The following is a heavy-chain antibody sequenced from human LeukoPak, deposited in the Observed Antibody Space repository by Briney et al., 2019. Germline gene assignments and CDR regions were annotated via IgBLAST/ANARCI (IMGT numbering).Heavy chain of an antibody. D-gene: IGHD6-6*01. Sequence: SETLSLTCTVSGYFISSGYYWGWIRQPPGKGLQWIGSIHHSGSTYYNPSLKSRVTISVDTSKNQFSLKLSSVTAADTAVYYCVRSSSSIFDYWGQGTLVTVSS. CDR1: GYFISSGYY. J-gene: IGHJ4*02. V-gene: IGHV4-38-2*02. CDR2: IHHSGST. CDR3: VRSSSSIFDY.